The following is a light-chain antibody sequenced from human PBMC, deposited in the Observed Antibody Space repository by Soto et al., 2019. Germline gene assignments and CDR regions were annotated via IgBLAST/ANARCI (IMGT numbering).Light chain of an antibody. CDR3: QQYGSSPTWA. V-gene: IGKV3-20*01. CDR2: GAS. J-gene: IGKJ1*01. Sequence: EIVLTQSPGTLSLSPGERATLSCRASQSVSSSYLAWYQQKPGQAPRLLIYGASSRATGIPDRFSGSGSGPDINLTISRLEPEDFAVDYCQQYGSSPTWAFGQGTKVEIK. CDR1: QSVSSSY.